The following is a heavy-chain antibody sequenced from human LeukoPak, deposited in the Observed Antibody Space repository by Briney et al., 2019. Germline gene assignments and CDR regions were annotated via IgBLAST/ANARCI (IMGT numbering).Heavy chain of an antibody. CDR2: IIPILGSA. CDR3: ARGVTSSPWYNWFDP. D-gene: IGHD4-23*01. J-gene: IGHJ5*02. CDR1: GGTFSSYV. Sequence: ASVKVSCXASGGTFSSYVIGWVRQAPRQGLEWMAAIIPILGSANYVQKFQGRVTITADESTSTAYMELSSLRSEDTAVYYCARGVTSSPWYNWFDPWGQGTLVTVSS. V-gene: IGHV1-69*13.